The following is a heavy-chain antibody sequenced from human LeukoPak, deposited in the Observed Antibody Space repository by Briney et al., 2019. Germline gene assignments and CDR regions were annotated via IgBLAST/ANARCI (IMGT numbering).Heavy chain of an antibody. CDR3: ARDTGTSCYNADCWFDP. CDR2: IYTSGST. Sequence: SETLSLTCTVSGGSISSYYWSWIRQPAGKGLEWIGRIYTSGSTNYNPSLKRRVTMSVDTSKNQFSLKLSSVTAADTAVYYCARDTGTSCYNADCWFDPWGQGTLVTVSS. J-gene: IGHJ5*02. V-gene: IGHV4-4*07. D-gene: IGHD2-2*02. CDR1: GGSISSYY.